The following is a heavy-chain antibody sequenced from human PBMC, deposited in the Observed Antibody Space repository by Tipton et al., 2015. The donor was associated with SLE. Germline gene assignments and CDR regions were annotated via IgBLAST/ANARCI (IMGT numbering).Heavy chain of an antibody. J-gene: IGHJ2*01. D-gene: IGHD4-23*01. Sequence: QLVQSGAEVKKPGASVKVSCKASGYTFTSYYMHWVRQAPGQGLEWMGIINPSGGSTSYAQKFQGRVTMTRNTSISTAYMELSSLRSEDTAVYYCARSQKPTVVTRFRYFDLWGRGTLVTVSS. CDR2: INPSGGST. CDR1: GYTFTSYY. V-gene: IGHV1-46*01. CDR3: ARSQKPTVVTRFRYFDL.